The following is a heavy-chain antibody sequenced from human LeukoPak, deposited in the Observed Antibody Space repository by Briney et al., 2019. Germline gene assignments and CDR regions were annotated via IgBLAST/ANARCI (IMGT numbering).Heavy chain of an antibody. CDR2: ISGSGDST. V-gene: IGHV3-23*01. D-gene: IGHD3-22*01. Sequence: GGSLRLSCAASGITFSSYAMSWVRQAPGKGLEWVSAISGSGDSTYYADSMKGRFTISRDNSKNTLYLQMNSLRAEDTAVYYCAKDFSYDSSGYGFDYWGQGTLVTVSS. J-gene: IGHJ4*02. CDR1: GITFSSYA. CDR3: AKDFSYDSSGYGFDY.